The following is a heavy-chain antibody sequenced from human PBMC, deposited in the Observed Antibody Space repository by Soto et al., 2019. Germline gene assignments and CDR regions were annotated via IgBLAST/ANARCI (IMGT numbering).Heavy chain of an antibody. CDR3: ARIRGDSSGYQYYFDY. CDR2: INAGNGNT. D-gene: IGHD3-22*01. CDR1: GYTFTSYA. V-gene: IGHV1-3*01. Sequence: QVQLVQSGAEVKKPGASVKVSCKASGYTFTSYAMHWVRQAPGQRLEWMGWINAGNGNTKYSQKFQGRVTITRDTSASTAYMELSSLRSEDTAVYYCARIRGDSSGYQYYFDYWGQGTLVTVSS. J-gene: IGHJ4*02.